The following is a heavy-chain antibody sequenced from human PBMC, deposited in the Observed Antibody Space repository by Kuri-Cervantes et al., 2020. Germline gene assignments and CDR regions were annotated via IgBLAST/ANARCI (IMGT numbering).Heavy chain of an antibody. CDR2: IYHGGTT. D-gene: IGHD7-27*01. J-gene: IGHJ6*03. Sequence: SETLSLTCAVSGYSLSSGSYWGWIRQPPGKGLEWIGAIYHGGTTYYNPSLKSRVTISVDTSRNQFSLKLKSVTAADTAVYYCARINWGSGYYYMDVWGKGTTVTVSS. CDR3: ARINWGSGYYYMDV. V-gene: IGHV4-38-2*01. CDR1: GYSLSSGSY.